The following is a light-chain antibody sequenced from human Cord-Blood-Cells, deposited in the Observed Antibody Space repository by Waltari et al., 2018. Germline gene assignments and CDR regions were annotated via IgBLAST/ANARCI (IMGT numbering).Light chain of an antibody. Sequence: QSALTQPASVSVSPGQSITISCTGTSSDVGGYNYVSWYQQHPGKAPKLMIYDVRNRPSWVSNRFSGSKSGNTASLTISGPQAEDEADYYCSSYTSSSTLVFGGGTKLTVL. CDR3: SSYTSSSTLV. V-gene: IGLV2-14*03. CDR2: DVR. J-gene: IGLJ3*02. CDR1: SSDVGGYNY.